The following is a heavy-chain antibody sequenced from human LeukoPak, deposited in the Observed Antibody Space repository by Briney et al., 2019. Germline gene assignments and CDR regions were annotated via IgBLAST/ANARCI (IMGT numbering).Heavy chain of an antibody. V-gene: IGHV3-43*02. CDR1: GFTFDDYA. CDR3: AKDLHRTGTIDY. D-gene: IGHD1-1*01. CDR2: ISGDAGST. Sequence: PGGSLRLSCAASGFTFDDYAMHWVRQAPGKGLEWLSLISGDAGSTYYADSVKGRFTISRDNSKNSLYLQMNSLRTEDTALYYCAKDLHRTGTIDYWGQGTLVTVSS. J-gene: IGHJ4*02.